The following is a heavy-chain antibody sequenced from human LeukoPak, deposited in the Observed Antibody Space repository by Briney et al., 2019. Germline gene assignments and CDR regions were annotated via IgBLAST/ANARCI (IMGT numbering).Heavy chain of an antibody. J-gene: IGHJ4*02. CDR2: IWYDGSNK. V-gene: IGHV3-33*01. Sequence: PGGSLRLSCAASGFTFSSYGMHWVRQAPGKGLEWVAVIWYDGSNKYYADSVKGRFTISRDNSKNTLYLQMNSLRAEDTAVYYCAGGYLYGSAPMGPDYWGQGTLVTVSS. CDR3: AGGYLYGSAPMGPDY. D-gene: IGHD3-10*01. CDR1: GFTFSSYG.